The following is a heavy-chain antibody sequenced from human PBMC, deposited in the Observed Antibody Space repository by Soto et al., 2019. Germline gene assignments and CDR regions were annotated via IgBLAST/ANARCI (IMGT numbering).Heavy chain of an antibody. CDR3: ERARFMITFGAVIAPPNAFDI. J-gene: IGHJ3*02. V-gene: IGHV3-74*01. Sequence: GGSLRLSCAASGFTFSSYGMSWVRQAPGKGLAWVSGINGGGGSTSYADFVKGRFTISRDNARNTLYLQMNSLGAEDTAVYYCERARFMITFGAVIAPPNAFDIWGQGTMVTVSS. CDR2: INGGGGST. CDR1: GFTFSSYG. D-gene: IGHD3-16*02.